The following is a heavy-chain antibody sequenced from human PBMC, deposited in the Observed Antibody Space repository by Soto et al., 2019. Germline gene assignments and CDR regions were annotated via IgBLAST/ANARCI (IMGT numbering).Heavy chain of an antibody. V-gene: IGHV6-1*01. Sequence: SQTLSLTCAISVDSVSSSSAAWHWISQSPSRGLEWLGRTYYRSNWYNDYAISVKSRITINPDTSKNQFSLQLNSVTPEDTAVYYCVRDNIMGGMDLFEYWGQGTRVTVSS. CDR3: VRDNIMGGMDLFEY. CDR2: TYYRSNWYN. CDR1: VDSVSSSSAA. D-gene: IGHD1-26*01. J-gene: IGHJ4*02.